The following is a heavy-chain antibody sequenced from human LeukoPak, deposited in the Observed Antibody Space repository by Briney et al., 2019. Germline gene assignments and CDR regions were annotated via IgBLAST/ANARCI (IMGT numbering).Heavy chain of an antibody. D-gene: IGHD5-18*01. CDR1: GGSISGYY. CDR2: IYYSGST. CDR3: ARRGYGLNDGFDI. J-gene: IGHJ3*02. Sequence: SETLSLTCTVSGGSISGYYWSWIRQPPGKGPEWIGYIYYSGSTNYNPSLKSRVTISVDTSKNQFPLKLGSVTAADTAVYYCARRGYGLNDGFDIWGQGTMVTVSS. V-gene: IGHV4-59*01.